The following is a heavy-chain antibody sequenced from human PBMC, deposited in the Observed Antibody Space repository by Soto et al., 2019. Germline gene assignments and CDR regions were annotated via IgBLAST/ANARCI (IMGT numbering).Heavy chain of an antibody. CDR3: ARGGVSTRTFDY. V-gene: IGHV5-51*01. CDR2: IYPSDSDT. D-gene: IGHD3-3*01. J-gene: IGHJ4*02. Sequence: GESLKISCKGSGYNFAGYWIAWVRQMPGKGLELMGIIYPSDSDTEYRPSFQGQVTISADKSISSAYLQWSSLRASDTAMYYCARGGVSTRTFDYWGQGAPVTVSS. CDR1: GYNFAGYW.